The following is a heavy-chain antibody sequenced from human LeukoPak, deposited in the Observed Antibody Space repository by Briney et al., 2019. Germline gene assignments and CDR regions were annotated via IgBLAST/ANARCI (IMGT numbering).Heavy chain of an antibody. D-gene: IGHD2-2*01. CDR2: ICHSGST. V-gene: IGHV4-38-2*01. CDR3: ARRPYCTSTSCPPRHAFDI. J-gene: IGHJ3*02. CDR1: GYSISSGFF. Sequence: KASDTLSLTCAVSGYSISSGFFWGWIRQPPGKGLEWIGSICHSGSTYYNPSLKSRVTISVDTSKNQFSLKLSSVTAADTAVYYCARRPYCTSTSCPPRHAFDIWGQRTMVTVSS.